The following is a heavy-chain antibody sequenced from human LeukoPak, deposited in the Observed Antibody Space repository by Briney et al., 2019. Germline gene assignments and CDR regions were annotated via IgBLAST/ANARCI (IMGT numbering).Heavy chain of an antibody. J-gene: IGHJ4*02. V-gene: IGHV4-59*12. D-gene: IGHD3-10*01. Sequence: PSETLSLTCTVSGGSIRSYYWSWIRQPPGKGLEWIGYIYYSGSTNYNPSLKSRVTISVDTSKNRFSLKLSSVTAADTAVYYCARVSLVRGAPDYYFDYWGQGTLVTVSS. CDR3: ARVSLVRGAPDYYFDY. CDR1: GGSIRSYY. CDR2: IYYSGST.